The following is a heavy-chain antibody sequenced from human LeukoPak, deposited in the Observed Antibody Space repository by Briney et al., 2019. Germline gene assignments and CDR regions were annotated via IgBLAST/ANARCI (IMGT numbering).Heavy chain of an antibody. CDR2: INPGNDNT. CDR3: ARDYGDYSYFDY. J-gene: IGHJ4*01. Sequence: AAVKVSCKASGYTFTTYAIHWVRQAPGQRLEWMGWINPGNDNTKYSQKFQGRLTITRDTSASAACMELSNLRSGDTAVYYCARDYGDYSYFDYWGHGTLVTVSS. CDR1: GYTFTTYA. V-gene: IGHV1-3*01. D-gene: IGHD4-17*01.